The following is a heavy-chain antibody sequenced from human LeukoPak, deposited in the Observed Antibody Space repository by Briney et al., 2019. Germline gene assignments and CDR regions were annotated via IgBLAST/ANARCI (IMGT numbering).Heavy chain of an antibody. V-gene: IGHV3-30-3*01. CDR2: ISYEGSVT. CDR3: VRDRAPWGGALGGAKGMDV. CDR1: GFTSSNYA. Sequence: GGSLRLSCAASGFTSSNYAFHWVRQPPGKGLEWAAVISYEGSVTYYADSVKGRFTISRDNSKNTLDLQMNSLRVEDTAVYYCVRDRAPWGGALGGAKGMDVWGEGTTVTVSS. D-gene: IGHD3-10*01. J-gene: IGHJ6*04.